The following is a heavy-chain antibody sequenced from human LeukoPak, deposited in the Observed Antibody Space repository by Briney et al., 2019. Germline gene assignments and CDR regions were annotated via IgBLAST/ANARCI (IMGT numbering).Heavy chain of an antibody. J-gene: IGHJ5*02. CDR3: ARCAWFGP. CDR2: IFHSGST. Sequence: SETLSLTCSVLGVSIGSYYWSWIRQPAGKGLEWVGRIFHSGSTNYNPSLKSRVIMSVHTSKNQFSLKLTSVTAADTAVYYCARCAWFGPWGLGTLVTVSS. V-gene: IGHV4-4*07. CDR1: GVSIGSYY.